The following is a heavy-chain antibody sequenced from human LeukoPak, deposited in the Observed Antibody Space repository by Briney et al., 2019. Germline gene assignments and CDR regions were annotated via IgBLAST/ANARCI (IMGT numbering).Heavy chain of an antibody. CDR1: GGSISSYY. J-gene: IGHJ4*02. V-gene: IGHV4-59*01. CDR2: IYYSGST. CDR3: ARQEVRGFDY. Sequence: SETLSLTCTVSGGSISSYYWSWIRQPPGKGLEWIGYIYYSGSTNYNPSLKSRVTISVDTSKNQFSLKLSSVTAADTAVYYCARQEVRGFDYWGQGTLVTVSS. D-gene: IGHD3-10*01.